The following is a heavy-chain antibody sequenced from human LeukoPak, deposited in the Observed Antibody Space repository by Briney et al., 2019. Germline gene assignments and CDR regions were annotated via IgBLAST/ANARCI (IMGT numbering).Heavy chain of an antibody. CDR1: GGSISSSSYY. CDR3: ARRLVGTSVLNDAFDI. D-gene: IGHD2-15*01. Sequence: PSETLSLTCTVSGGSISSSSYYWGWIRQPPGKGLERIVSIYYSGSTYYNPSLKSRVTISVDTSKNQFSLKLSSVTAADTAVYYCARRLVGTSVLNDAFDIWGQGTMVTVSS. J-gene: IGHJ3*02. V-gene: IGHV4-39*01. CDR2: IYYSGST.